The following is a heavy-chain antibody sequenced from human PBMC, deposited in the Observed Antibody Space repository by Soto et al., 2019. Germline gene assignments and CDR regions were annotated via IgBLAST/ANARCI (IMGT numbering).Heavy chain of an antibody. CDR2: IYHSGST. J-gene: IGHJ4*02. Sequence: QVQLQESGPGLVKPSGTLSLTCAVSSGSISSSNWWSWVRQPPGKGLEWIGEIYHSGSTNYNPSLKSRVTKSVSKAKDPFPLKPGPVAGGGTGLFYCARVASYGDYWYWGQGTLVTVSS. CDR1: SGSISSSNW. CDR3: ARVASYGDYWY. D-gene: IGHD4-17*01. V-gene: IGHV4-4*02.